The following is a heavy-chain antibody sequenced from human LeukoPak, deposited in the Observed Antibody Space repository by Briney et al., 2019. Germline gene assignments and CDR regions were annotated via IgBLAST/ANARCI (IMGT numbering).Heavy chain of an antibody. CDR3: ARHRYGSATDY. D-gene: IGHD3-10*01. Sequence: PSETLSLTCTVSGGSISSYYWSWIRQPPVKGLEWIGYIYYSGSTNYNPSLKSRVTISVDTSKNQFSLKLSSVTAADTAVYYCARHRYGSATDYWGQGTLVTVSS. CDR1: GGSISSYY. CDR2: IYYSGST. J-gene: IGHJ4*02. V-gene: IGHV4-59*08.